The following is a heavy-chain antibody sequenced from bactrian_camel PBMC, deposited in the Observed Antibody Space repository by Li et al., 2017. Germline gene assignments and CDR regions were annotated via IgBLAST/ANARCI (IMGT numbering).Heavy chain of an antibody. CDR1: GFSFSTNA. CDR3: VMSGRKKEQKEWWKLLRRDGDHY. D-gene: IGHD2*01. CDR2: IFTRGGKT. J-gene: IGHJ4*01. V-gene: IGHV3S31*01. Sequence: VQLVESGGGSVQIGGPLSLSCVVSGFSFSTNAMTWVRQAPGEEREGVATIFTRGGKTYYADSVKDRFTISHEETKNTLYLQMSSLKTEDTAVYYCVMSGRKKEQKEWWKLLRRDGDHYWGQGTQVTVS.